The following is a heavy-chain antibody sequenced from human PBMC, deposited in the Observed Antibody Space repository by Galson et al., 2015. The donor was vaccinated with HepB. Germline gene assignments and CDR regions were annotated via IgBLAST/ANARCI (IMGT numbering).Heavy chain of an antibody. J-gene: IGHJ4*02. CDR1: GYTFTNYG. CDR3: AREKGPYYDFWSGSCFDY. V-gene: IGHV1-18*04. D-gene: IGHD3-3*01. Sequence: SVKVSCKASGYTFTNYGISWVRQAPGQGLEWLGWISTYYGNTNSAERLQGRVTMTTDTSTSTAHMELRSLRSEDTAVYYCAREKGPYYDFWSGSCFDYWGQGTLVTVSS. CDR2: ISTYYGNT.